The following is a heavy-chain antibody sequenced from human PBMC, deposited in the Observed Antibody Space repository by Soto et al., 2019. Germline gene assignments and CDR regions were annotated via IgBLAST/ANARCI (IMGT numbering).Heavy chain of an antibody. V-gene: IGHV1-69*16. D-gene: IGHD1-7*01. Sequence: QVQLVQSGAEVREPGSSVRVSCKASGGTFGNFIMNWVRQTPGQGLEWMGGIVPLLGTPTYAEKFQGRVRTSPAEATSTPYRELTSLTSDDTAIYYCARIGTYRSSPSQHSGMDVWCQGTTVTVSS. CDR3: ARIGTYRSSPSQHSGMDV. J-gene: IGHJ6*02. CDR2: IVPLLGTP. CDR1: GGTFGNFI.